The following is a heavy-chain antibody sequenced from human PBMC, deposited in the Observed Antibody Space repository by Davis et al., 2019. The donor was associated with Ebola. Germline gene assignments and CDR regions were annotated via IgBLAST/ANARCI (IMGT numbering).Heavy chain of an antibody. Sequence: ASAQVSCKASGYIFTDYFMHWVRQPPAQELEWMGLINPSIGNTSLAQNFQGRVTLTRDTSTRTVYMELSSLKSDDTAIYYCASGEFVDFWGQGTLVTVSS. CDR1: GYIFTDYF. CDR3: ASGEFVDF. D-gene: IGHD3-10*01. J-gene: IGHJ4*02. CDR2: INPSIGNT. V-gene: IGHV1-46*01.